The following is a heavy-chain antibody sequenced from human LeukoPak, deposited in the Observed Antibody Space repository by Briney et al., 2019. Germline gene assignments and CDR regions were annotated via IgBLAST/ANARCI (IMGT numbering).Heavy chain of an antibody. D-gene: IGHD6-13*01. Sequence: GGSLRLSCAASGFIFSSYGMHGVRQAPGRGLEGVAFIRYDGSNKYYADSVRGRFAISIHNSKNTLYLQMNSLRAEDTAVYYCAKDRGIAAAGLFDYWGQGTLVTVSS. CDR2: IRYDGSNK. CDR3: AKDRGIAAAGLFDY. CDR1: GFIFSSYG. J-gene: IGHJ4*02. V-gene: IGHV3-30*02.